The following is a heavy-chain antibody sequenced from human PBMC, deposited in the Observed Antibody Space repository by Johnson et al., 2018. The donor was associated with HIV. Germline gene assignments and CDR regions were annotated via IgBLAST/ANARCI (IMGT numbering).Heavy chain of an antibody. D-gene: IGHD4-17*01. J-gene: IGHJ3*02. CDR3: AREDTVTKGSAFDI. CDR2: ISYDGNTK. Sequence: QVQLVESGGGVVQPGRSLRLSCAASAFIFSSNAMHWVRQAPGKGLEWVAVISYDGNTKYYADSVKGRFTISRDNSKNTLYLQMGSLRAEDMGAYYCAREDTVTKGSAFDIWGQGTMVTVSS. V-gene: IGHV3-30*14. CDR1: AFIFSSNA.